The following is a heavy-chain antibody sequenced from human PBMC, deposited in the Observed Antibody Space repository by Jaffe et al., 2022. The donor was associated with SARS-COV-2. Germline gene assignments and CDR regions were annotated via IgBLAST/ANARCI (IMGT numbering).Heavy chain of an antibody. D-gene: IGHD6-19*01. V-gene: IGHV4-39*01. CDR1: GGSISSSSYYY. Sequence: QLQLQESGPGLVKPSETLSLTCTVSGGSISSSSYYYWGWIRQPPGKGLEWVGTIYYSGTTYYNPSLKSRVTISVDTSKNQFSLKVSSVTAADTAVYYCARQRIGTLAGTFFFWGQGTLVTVSS. J-gene: IGHJ4*02. CDR2: IYYSGTT. CDR3: ARQRIGTLAGTFFF.